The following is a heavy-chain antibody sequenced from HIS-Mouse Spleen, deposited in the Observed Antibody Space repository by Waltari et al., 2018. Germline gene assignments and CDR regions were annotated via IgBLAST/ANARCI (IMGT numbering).Heavy chain of an antibody. CDR2: ISWDSGSI. CDR3: AKDLEYSSSATAFDI. J-gene: IGHJ3*02. Sequence: EVQLVESGGGLVQPGRSLRLSCAASGFTFDDYAMHWVRQAPGKGLEWVSGISWDSGSIGYADSVKGRFTISRDNAKNSLYLQMNSLRAEDTALYYCAKDLEYSSSATAFDIWGQGTMVTVSS. CDR1: GFTFDDYA. V-gene: IGHV3-9*01. D-gene: IGHD6-6*01.